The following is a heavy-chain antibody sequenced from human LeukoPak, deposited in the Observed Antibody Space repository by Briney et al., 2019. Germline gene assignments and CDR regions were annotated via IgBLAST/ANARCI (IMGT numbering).Heavy chain of an antibody. CDR3: ARLGLEGTSGYYYCYYYMDV. Sequence: GGSLRLSCAASGFTFSDYYMSWIRQAPGKGLEWVSYISSSGSTIYYADSVKGRFTISRDNAKNSLYLQMNSLRAEDTALYYCARLGLEGTSGYYYCYYYMDVWGKGTTVTVSS. CDR1: GFTFSDYY. D-gene: IGHD2-8*01. J-gene: IGHJ6*03. CDR2: ISSSGSTI. V-gene: IGHV3-11*04.